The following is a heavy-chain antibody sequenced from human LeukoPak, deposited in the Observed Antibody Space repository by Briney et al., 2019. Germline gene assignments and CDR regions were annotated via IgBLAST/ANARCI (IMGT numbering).Heavy chain of an antibody. J-gene: IGHJ5*02. CDR3: ARDYSGSYEADNWFDP. V-gene: IGHV4-4*07. CDR1: GGSISSYY. D-gene: IGHD1-26*01. CDR2: IYTSGST. Sequence: SETLSLTCTVSGGSISSYYWSWIRQPAGKGLEWIGRIYTSGSTNYNPSLKSRVTMSVDSSKNQFSLKLSSVTAADTAVYYCARDYSGSYEADNWFDPWGQGTLVTVSS.